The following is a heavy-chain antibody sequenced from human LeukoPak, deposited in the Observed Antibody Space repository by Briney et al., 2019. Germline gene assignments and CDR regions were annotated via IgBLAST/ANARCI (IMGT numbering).Heavy chain of an antibody. CDR2: IDPSDSST. Sequence: GESLRISCKGSVDSFTSYWISWVRQLPGKGLEWMGKIDPSDSSTNYSPSCQGYVTISADKSISTAYLQWSSLKASDTAMYYCARLAPVAAIAAADYWGQGTLVTVSS. D-gene: IGHD6-13*01. CDR1: VDSFTSYW. V-gene: IGHV5-10-1*01. J-gene: IGHJ4*02. CDR3: ARLAPVAAIAAADY.